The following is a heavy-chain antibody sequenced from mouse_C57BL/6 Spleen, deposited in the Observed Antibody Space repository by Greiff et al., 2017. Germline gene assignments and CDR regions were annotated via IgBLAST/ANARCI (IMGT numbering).Heavy chain of an antibody. CDR1: GYTFTSYW. J-gene: IGHJ2*01. CDR2: IDPSDSYT. CDR3: ARSEVYYGNLYYFDY. V-gene: IGHV1-50*01. D-gene: IGHD2-1*01. Sequence: QVQLQQSGAELVKPGASVKLSCKASGYTFTSYWMQWVKQRPGQGLEWIGEIDPSDSYTNYNQKFKGKAALTVDTSSSTAYMQLSSLTSEDSAVYYCARSEVYYGNLYYFDYWGQGTTLTVSS.